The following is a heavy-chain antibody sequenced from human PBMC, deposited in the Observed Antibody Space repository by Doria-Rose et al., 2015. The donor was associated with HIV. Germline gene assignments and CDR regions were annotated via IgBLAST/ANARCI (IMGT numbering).Heavy chain of an antibody. V-gene: IGHV4-4*09. J-gene: IGHJ6*03. CDR2: IYSSGST. D-gene: IGHD3-10*01. CDR3: ARFRPSRGIYYSLDV. CDR1: GGSISSYY. Sequence: AETLSLTCTVSGGSISSYYWNWIRQPPGKGLEWIGYIYSSGSTHYNSSLKSRVTISIDTSKSQFSLKLSSVTAADTAVYYCARFRPSRGIYYSLDVWGKGTTVTVSS.